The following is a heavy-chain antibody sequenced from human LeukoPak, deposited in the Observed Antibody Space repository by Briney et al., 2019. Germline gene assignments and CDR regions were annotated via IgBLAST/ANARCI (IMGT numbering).Heavy chain of an antibody. CDR2: IIPILGIA. D-gene: IGHD3-22*01. Sequence: SVKVSCKASGGTSSSYAISWVRQAPGQGLEWMGRIIPILGIANYAQKFQGRVTITADKSTSTAYMELSSLRSEDTAVYYCARVADSSGYSDYWGQGTLVTVSS. CDR3: ARVADSSGYSDY. J-gene: IGHJ4*02. V-gene: IGHV1-69*04. CDR1: GGTSSSYA.